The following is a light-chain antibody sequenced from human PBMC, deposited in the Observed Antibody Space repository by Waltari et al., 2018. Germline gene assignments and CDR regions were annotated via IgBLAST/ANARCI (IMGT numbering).Light chain of an antibody. J-gene: IGLJ3*02. Sequence: QLVLTQSPSASASLAASVKLTGTPGRWHSSNVIPRLQQQPEKVPGDLMKGHSDSSHSKGDEIAARVSSSSSGTERYLTYSSLQSEDEADYYCQTGGHGTWVFGGGTKLTVL. CDR2: GHSDSSH. CDR1: RWHSSNV. V-gene: IGLV4-69*01. CDR3: QTGGHGTWV.